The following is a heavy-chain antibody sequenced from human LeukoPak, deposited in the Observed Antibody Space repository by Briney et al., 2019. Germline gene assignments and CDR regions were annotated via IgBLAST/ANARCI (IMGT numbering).Heavy chain of an antibody. D-gene: IGHD2-15*01. Sequence: GGSLRLSCAASGFTFSDYYMTWIRQAPGKGLEWVSYISSSANTIHYADSVKGRFTISRDNAKNSLYMQMNSLRAEDTAVYYCARRNIAATYYFDYWGQGTLVTVSS. CDR3: ARRNIAATYYFDY. V-gene: IGHV3-11*01. J-gene: IGHJ4*02. CDR2: ISSSANTI. CDR1: GFTFSDYY.